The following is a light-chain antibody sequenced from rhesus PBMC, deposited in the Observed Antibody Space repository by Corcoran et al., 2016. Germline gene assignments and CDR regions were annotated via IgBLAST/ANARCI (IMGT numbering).Light chain of an antibody. V-gene: IGKV1-33*02. CDR3: QQGYSSPLT. Sequence: DIQMSQSPSSLSASVGDKVTITCRASQGISNALAWYQQKPGKAPKLLIYAASGLEAGVPSRFSGSSSGTDFTITISSLQPEDFATYDCQQGYSSPLTFGGGTKVELK. J-gene: IGKJ4*01. CDR2: AAS. CDR1: QGISNA.